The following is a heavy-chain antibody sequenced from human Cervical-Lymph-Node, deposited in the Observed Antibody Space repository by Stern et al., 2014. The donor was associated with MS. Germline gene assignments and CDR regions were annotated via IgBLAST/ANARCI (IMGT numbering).Heavy chain of an antibody. CDR2: ISYSGNT. D-gene: IGHD3-3*01. V-gene: IGHV4-31*03. CDR1: GGSVSSGSRY. Sequence: QVQLQESGPGLVKPSQTLSLTCTVSGGSVSSGSRYWSWIRQPPGTGLEWIGYISYSGNTYYSPSLQSRLTISRDTSKNQFSLKLRSVTATDTAIYYCARVTEFLRFFYPDYWGQGTLVTVSS. CDR3: ARVTEFLRFFYPDY. J-gene: IGHJ4*02.